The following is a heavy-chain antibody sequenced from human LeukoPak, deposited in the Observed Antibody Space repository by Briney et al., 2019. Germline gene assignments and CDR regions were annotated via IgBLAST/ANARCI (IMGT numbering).Heavy chain of an antibody. V-gene: IGHV3-23*01. CDR3: AKRGIVIRAVIIVGFHKEAYYFDY. D-gene: IGHD3-10*01. J-gene: IGHJ4*02. Sequence: GRTLRLSCAVSGITLSNYGMSWVRQAPGKGLEWVAGISDSGGSTNYADSVKGRFTISRDNPKNTLYLQMNSLRAEDTAVYFCAKRGIVIRAVIIVGFHKEAYYFDYWGQGALVTVSS. CDR1: GITLSNYG. CDR2: ISDSGGST.